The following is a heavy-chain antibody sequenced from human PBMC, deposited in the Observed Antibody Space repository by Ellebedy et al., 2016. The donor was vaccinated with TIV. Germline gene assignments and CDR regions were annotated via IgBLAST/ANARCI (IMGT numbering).Heavy chain of an antibody. CDR3: AREGGGHSGDEADYYYYGWDV. J-gene: IGHJ6*02. Sequence: SGPTLVKPTQTLTLTCTFSGFSLGTSRMGVGWIRQPPGKALEWLALIYWNDDTRYTPSLKTRLTITKDTSKNQVVLKLTTMYPVDTATYYCAREGGGHSGDEADYYYYGWDVWGQGTTVTVSS. V-gene: IGHV2-5*01. D-gene: IGHD5-12*01. CDR2: IYWNDDT. CDR1: GFSLGTSRMG.